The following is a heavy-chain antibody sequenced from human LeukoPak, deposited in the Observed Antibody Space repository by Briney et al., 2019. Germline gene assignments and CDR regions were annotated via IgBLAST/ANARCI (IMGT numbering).Heavy chain of an antibody. Sequence: ASVKVSCKASGYTFTSYYMHWVRQAPGQGLEWMGIINPSGGSTSYAQKFQGRVTMTTDTSTSTVYLELSSLRSEDTAVYYCARGSYSNYAFDYWGQGTLVTVSS. CDR1: GYTFTSYY. J-gene: IGHJ4*02. V-gene: IGHV1-46*01. CDR2: INPSGGST. CDR3: ARGSYSNYAFDY. D-gene: IGHD4-11*01.